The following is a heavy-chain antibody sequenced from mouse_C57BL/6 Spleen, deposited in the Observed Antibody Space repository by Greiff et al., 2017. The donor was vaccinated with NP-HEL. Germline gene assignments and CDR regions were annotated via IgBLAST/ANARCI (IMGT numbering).Heavy chain of an antibody. CDR1: GFTFSDYG. CDR3: ARQGGSSTLRYFDV. Sequence: EVNVVESGGGLVQPGGSLKLSCAASGFTFSDYGMAWVRQAPRKGPEWVAFISNLAYSIYYADTVTGRFTISRENAKNTLYLEMSSLRSEDTSMYYCARQGGSSTLRYFDVWGTGTTVTVSS. CDR2: ISNLAYSI. D-gene: IGHD1-1*01. V-gene: IGHV5-15*01. J-gene: IGHJ1*03.